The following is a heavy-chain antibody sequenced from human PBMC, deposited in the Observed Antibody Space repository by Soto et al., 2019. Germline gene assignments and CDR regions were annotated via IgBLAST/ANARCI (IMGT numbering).Heavy chain of an antibody. Sequence: SETLSLTCTVSCGSVSSGSYYWSWIRQPPGKGLEWIGYIYYSGSTNYNPSLKSRVTISVDTSKNQFSLKLSSVTAADTAVYYCAREMGDYVWGSYRYTPYNWFDPWGQGTLVTVSS. CDR1: CGSVSSGSYY. V-gene: IGHV4-61*01. J-gene: IGHJ5*02. D-gene: IGHD3-16*02. CDR2: IYYSGST. CDR3: AREMGDYVWGSYRYTPYNWFDP.